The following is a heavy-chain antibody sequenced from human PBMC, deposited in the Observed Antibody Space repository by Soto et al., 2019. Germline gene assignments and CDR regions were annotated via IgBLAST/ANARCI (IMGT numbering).Heavy chain of an antibody. V-gene: IGHV4-59*08. D-gene: IGHD3-10*01. J-gene: IGHJ5*02. CDR1: GGSISSYY. CDR3: ARLGSQSWFDP. CDR2: IYYSGST. Sequence: SETLSLTCTVSGGSISSYYWSWIRQPPGKGLEWIGYIYYSGSTNYNPSLKSRVTISVDTSKNQFSLKLSSVTAADTAVYYCARLGSQSWFDPWGQGTLVTVSS.